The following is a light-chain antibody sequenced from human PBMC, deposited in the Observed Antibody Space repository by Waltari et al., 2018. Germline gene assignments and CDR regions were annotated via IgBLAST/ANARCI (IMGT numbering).Light chain of an antibody. J-gene: IGLJ1*01. CDR3: QSYDSSLSGYV. CDR1: KSNIGAGYD. CDR2: DNK. V-gene: IGLV1-40*01. Sequence: QSVLTQPPSVSGATGQRVSISCTGSKSNIGAGYDVQWSQQLPGTAPKLLIYDNKNRPSGVPDRFSGSKSGASASLDITGRQAEDEADYYCQSYDSSLSGYVFGTGTKVTGL.